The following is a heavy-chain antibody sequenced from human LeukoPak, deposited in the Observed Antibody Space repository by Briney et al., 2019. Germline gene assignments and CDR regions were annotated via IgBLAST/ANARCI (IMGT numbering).Heavy chain of an antibody. D-gene: IGHD2-15*01. CDR2: IIPIFGTA. J-gene: IGHJ4*02. V-gene: IGHV1-69*13. Sequence: SVKVSCKASGGTFSSYAISWVRQAPGQGLEWMGGIIPIFGTANYAQKFQGRVTITADESTSTAYMELSSLRSEDTAVYYCARVGLYCSAGSCYGPNYYFDYWGQGTLVTVSS. CDR1: GGTFSSYA. CDR3: ARVGLYCSAGSCYGPNYYFDY.